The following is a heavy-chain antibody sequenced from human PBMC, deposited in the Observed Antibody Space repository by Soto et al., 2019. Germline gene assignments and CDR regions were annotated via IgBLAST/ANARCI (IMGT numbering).Heavy chain of an antibody. CDR1: RYSINNNNW. CDR2: LHHGGST. Sequence: GTLYITCDVSRYSINNNNWRSCVRQPPGGGLEWIGELHHGGSTNYNPSLESRVTFSVDISKNQFFLKLSSVTAADTAVYYCTKNSAYALDYWGQGTLVTVS. D-gene: IGHD5-12*01. CDR3: TKNSAYALDY. V-gene: IGHV4-4*02. J-gene: IGHJ4*02.